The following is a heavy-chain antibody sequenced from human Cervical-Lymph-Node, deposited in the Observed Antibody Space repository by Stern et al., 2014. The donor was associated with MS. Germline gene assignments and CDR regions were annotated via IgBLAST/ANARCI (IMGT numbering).Heavy chain of an antibody. Sequence: ITLKESGPALVKPTETLTLTCDFSGFSLNTGTMSVAWIRQAPGKALEWIAVIDWDYDKFYSSSLKPRLTLSKDPSKNQVVLTMTKVSPVDTATYYCARMRGANPHYFDHWGQGILVVVSS. CDR2: IDWDYDK. CDR3: ARMRGANPHYFDH. CDR1: GFSLNTGTMS. J-gene: IGHJ4*02. D-gene: IGHD2-8*01. V-gene: IGHV2-70*04.